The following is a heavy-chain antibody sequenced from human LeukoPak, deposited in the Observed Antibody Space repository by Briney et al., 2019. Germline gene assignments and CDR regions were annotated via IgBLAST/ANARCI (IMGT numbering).Heavy chain of an antibody. CDR2: IKSKTDGGTT. V-gene: IGHV3-15*07. CDR3: TTDWALGQHVDY. Sequence: KTGGSLRLSCAASGFTFSNAWMNWVRQAPGKGLEWVGRIKSKTDGGTTDYAAPVKGRFTISRDDSKNTLYLQMNSLKTEDTAVYYCTTDWALGQHVDYWGQGTLVTVSS. J-gene: IGHJ4*02. CDR1: GFTFSNAW. D-gene: IGHD1-26*01.